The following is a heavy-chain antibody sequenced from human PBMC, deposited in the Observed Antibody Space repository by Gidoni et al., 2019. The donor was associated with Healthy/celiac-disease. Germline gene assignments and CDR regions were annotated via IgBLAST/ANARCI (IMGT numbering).Heavy chain of an antibody. CDR1: GYTFTSYY. D-gene: IGHD3-16*01. CDR3: ARVGFEGSGFGYLDSWHFDL. Sequence: QVQLVQSGAEVKKPGASVKVSCKASGYTFTSYYMHWVRQAPGQGLEWMGIINPSGGSTSYAQKFQGRVTMTRDTSTSTVYMELSSLRSEDTAVYYCARVGFEGSGFGYLDSWHFDLWGRGTLVTVSS. CDR2: INPSGGST. V-gene: IGHV1-46*01. J-gene: IGHJ2*01.